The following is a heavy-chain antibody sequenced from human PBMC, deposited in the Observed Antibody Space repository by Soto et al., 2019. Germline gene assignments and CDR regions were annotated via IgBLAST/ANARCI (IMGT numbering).Heavy chain of an antibody. J-gene: IGHJ6*02. V-gene: IGHV3-33*01. D-gene: IGHD5-12*01. CDR2: LWFDGSNK. CDR1: GFTFSSYG. CDR3: ARARGYRGYDSPRYYYGMDV. Sequence: QVQLVESGGGVVQPGRSLRLSCAASGFTFSSYGMHWVRQAPGKGLEWVAVLWFDGSNKYYADSVKGRFTISRDNSKNTLYLQMNSLRSEDTAVYYCARARGYRGYDSPRYYYGMDVWGRGTTVTVSS.